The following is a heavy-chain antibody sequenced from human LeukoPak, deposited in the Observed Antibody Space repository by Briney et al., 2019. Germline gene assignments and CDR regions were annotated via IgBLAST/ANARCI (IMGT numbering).Heavy chain of an antibody. J-gene: IGHJ6*03. Sequence: GSLRLSCAASGFTFTSYAMTWVRQAPGKGLEWVSAITGSGGSTYYADSVKGRFTISRDNSKNTLYLQMNSLRAEDTAVYYCAKYITVTTNSYYYYMDVWGKGTTVTVSS. CDR2: ITGSGGST. CDR1: GFTFTSYA. D-gene: IGHD4-11*01. V-gene: IGHV3-23*01. CDR3: AKYITVTTNSYYYYMDV.